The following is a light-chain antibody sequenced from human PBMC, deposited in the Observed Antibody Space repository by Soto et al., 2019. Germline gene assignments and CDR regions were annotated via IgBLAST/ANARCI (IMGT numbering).Light chain of an antibody. CDR1: QSLLHSNGYKF. V-gene: IGKV2-28*01. J-gene: IGKJ2*01. CDR2: LGS. Sequence: DIVMTQSPLSLPVTPGEPASISCRSSQSLLHSNGYKFLDWYLQKPGQSPQLLIYLGSNRASGVPDRFSGSGSGTDFTLKISRVEAEDVGVYYCMQAQAPYTFGQGTKLEIK. CDR3: MQAQAPYT.